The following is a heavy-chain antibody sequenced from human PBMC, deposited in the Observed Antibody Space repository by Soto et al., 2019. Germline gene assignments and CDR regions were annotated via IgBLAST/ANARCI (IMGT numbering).Heavy chain of an antibody. CDR2: INPNSGDT. V-gene: IGHV1-2*02. J-gene: IGHJ4*02. D-gene: IGHD2-2*01. CDR1: GYIFTGYY. CDR3: ARALQMRSSTIWFPIFYSDL. Sequence: QVQLVQSGAEVKKPGASVKVSCQASGYIFTGYYMHWVRQAPGQGLEWMGWINPNSGDTNYARKVQDVFTLTRNTSIRTAYMELRSVTSDDTAIYYCARALQMRSSTIWFPIFYSDLWGQGTLVTVSS.